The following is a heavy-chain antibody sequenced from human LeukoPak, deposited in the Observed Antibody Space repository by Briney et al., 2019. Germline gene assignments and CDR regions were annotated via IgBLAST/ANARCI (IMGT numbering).Heavy chain of an antibody. CDR1: DGSMTSYY. V-gene: IGHV4-59*01. CDR2: IYYSGNI. Sequence: SETLSLTCTVSDGSMTSYYWSWIRQPPGKGLEWIGYIYYSGNINYNPSLKSRVTISVDTSKNQFSLKLSSVTAADTAVYYCARGGDYGDYVGYWGQGTLVTVSS. D-gene: IGHD4-17*01. CDR3: ARGGDYGDYVGY. J-gene: IGHJ4*02.